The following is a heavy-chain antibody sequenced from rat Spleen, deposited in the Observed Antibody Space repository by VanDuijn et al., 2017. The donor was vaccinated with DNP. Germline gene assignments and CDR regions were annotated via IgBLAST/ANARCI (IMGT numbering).Heavy chain of an antibody. CDR1: GFTFNNYL. CDR2: ITNSGDSS. D-gene: IGHD1-1*01. J-gene: IGHJ3*01. V-gene: IGHV5-31*01. Sequence: EVQLVESGGDLVQPGRSLKLSCVASGFTFNNYLMTWIRQVPGKGLEWVASITNSGDSSYYPDSVKGRFTISRDNAENTVYLQMDSLRSEDTATYYCARGVYYYSATYWGQGTLVTVSS. CDR3: ARGVYYYSATY.